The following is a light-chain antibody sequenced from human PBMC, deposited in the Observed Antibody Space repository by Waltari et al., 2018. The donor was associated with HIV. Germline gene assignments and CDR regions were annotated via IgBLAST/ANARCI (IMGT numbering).Light chain of an antibody. CDR1: QSLLHSDGKTY. J-gene: IGKJ2*01. Sequence: ILLTQSPVSLSVTPGQPASISCTSSQSLLHSDGKTYLYWYLKRPGQPPQLLMYEVSNRCSGVSERFSGSGSVTNFTLRITRVEAGDVGTYYCMQSLQVLGTFGQGTKLEI. CDR3: MQSLQVLGT. V-gene: IGKV2D-29*01. CDR2: EVS.